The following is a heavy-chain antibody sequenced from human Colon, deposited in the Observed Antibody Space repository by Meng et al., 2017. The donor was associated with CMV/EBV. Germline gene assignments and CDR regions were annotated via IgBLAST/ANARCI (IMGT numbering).Heavy chain of an antibody. Sequence: GGSLRLSCAASGFTFSGSAMNWVRQAPGKGLEWVSYISSSGSTIYYADSVKGRFTISRDNAKNSLYLQMNSLRAEDTAVYYCARDRRDGYNDAFDIWGQGTMVTVSS. CDR3: ARDRRDGYNDAFDI. V-gene: IGHV3-48*03. D-gene: IGHD5-24*01. CDR1: GFTFSGSA. CDR2: ISSSGSTI. J-gene: IGHJ3*02.